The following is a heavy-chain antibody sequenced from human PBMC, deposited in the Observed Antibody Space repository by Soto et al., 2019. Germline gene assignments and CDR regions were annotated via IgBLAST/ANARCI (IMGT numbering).Heavy chain of an antibody. Sequence: GGSLRLSCAASGFTFSNYAMSWVRQRPAKGLEWVSAISGSGGSTSYADSVKGRFTMSRDNSKNTLYLRMKSLRAEDKALYYCAKPPYGILACYRRLTPGFHFDSWGQGTRVTV. CDR1: GFTFSNYA. V-gene: IGHV3-23*01. D-gene: IGHD3-9*01. J-gene: IGHJ4*02. CDR2: ISGSGGST. CDR3: AKPPYGILACYRRLTPGFHFDS.